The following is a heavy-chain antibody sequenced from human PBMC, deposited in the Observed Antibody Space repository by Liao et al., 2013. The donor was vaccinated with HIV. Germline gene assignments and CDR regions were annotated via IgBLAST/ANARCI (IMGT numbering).Heavy chain of an antibody. Sequence: QVQLQQWGAGLLKPSETLSLTCAVYGGSFSGSYWNWIRQPPGKGLEWIGEINHTGSTNYNPSLKSRVTISVDTSKNQFSLKLSSVTAADTAVYYCARDSTTSEFWHDDYNWFDPWGQGTLVTVSS. CDR3: ARDSTTSEFWHDDYNWFDP. CDR1: GGSFSGSY. D-gene: IGHD1-1*01. CDR2: INHTGST. V-gene: IGHV4-34*01. J-gene: IGHJ5*02.